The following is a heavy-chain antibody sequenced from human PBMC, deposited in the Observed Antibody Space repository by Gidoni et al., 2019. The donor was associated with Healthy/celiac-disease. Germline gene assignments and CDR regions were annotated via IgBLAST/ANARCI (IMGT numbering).Heavy chain of an antibody. V-gene: IGHV3-33*01. CDR1: GFTFSSYG. CDR2: IWYDGSNK. D-gene: IGHD3-3*01. Sequence: QVQLVESGGGVVQPGRSLRLSCAASGFTFSSYGMHWVRQAPGKGLEWVAVIWYDGSNKYYADSVKGRFTISRDNSKNTLYLQMNSLRAEDTAVYYCAREGPYDPLDYWGQGTLVTVSS. CDR3: AREGPYDPLDY. J-gene: IGHJ4*02.